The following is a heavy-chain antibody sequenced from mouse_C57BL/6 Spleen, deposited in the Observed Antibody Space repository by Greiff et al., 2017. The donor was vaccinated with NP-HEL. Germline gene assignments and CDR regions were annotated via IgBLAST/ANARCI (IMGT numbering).Heavy chain of an antibody. CDR1: GYTFTSYW. D-gene: IGHD2-3*01. Sequence: QVQLQQSGAELVKPGASVKLSCKASGYTFTSYWMHWVKQRPGQGLEWIGMIHPNSGSTNYNEKFKSKATLTVDKSSSTAYMQLSSLTSEDSAVYYCARAGYYPLYYAMDDWGQGTSVTVSS. V-gene: IGHV1-64*01. CDR2: IHPNSGST. J-gene: IGHJ4*01. CDR3: ARAGYYPLYYAMDD.